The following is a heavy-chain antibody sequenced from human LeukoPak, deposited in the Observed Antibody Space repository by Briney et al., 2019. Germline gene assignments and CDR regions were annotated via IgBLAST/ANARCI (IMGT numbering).Heavy chain of an antibody. J-gene: IGHJ5*02. V-gene: IGHV3-74*01. CDR1: GFSFSTTW. CDR2: INSDGTGI. D-gene: IGHD6-13*01. Sequence: GGSLRLSCAASGFSFSTTWMHWVRQAPGKGLVWVARINSDGTGIIYADSVKGRFTISRDNAKNSLYLQMNSLRAEDTAFYYCARDFYSSSWSFDPWGQGTLVTVSS. CDR3: ARDFYSSSWSFDP.